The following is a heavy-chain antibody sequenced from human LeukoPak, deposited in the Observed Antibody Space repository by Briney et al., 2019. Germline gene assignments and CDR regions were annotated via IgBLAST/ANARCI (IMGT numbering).Heavy chain of an antibody. V-gene: IGHV4-61*02. CDR3: ARGMGPLYYYGSGSYKGYYYYMDV. D-gene: IGHD3-10*01. J-gene: IGHJ6*03. CDR1: GGSISSGSYY. CDR2: IYTSGST. Sequence: SETLSLTCTVSGGSISSGSYYWSWIRQPAGKGLEWIGRIYTSGSTNYNPSLKSRVTISVDKSKNQFSLKLSSVTAADTAVYFCARGMGPLYYYGSGSYKGYYYYMDVWGKGTTVTVSS.